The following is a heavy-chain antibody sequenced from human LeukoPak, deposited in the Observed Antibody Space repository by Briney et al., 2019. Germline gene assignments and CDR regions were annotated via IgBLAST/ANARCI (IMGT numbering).Heavy chain of an antibody. V-gene: IGHV3-74*01. CDR1: GFTFSTYW. D-gene: IGHD3-22*01. CDR2: ISSDGSGT. J-gene: IGHJ4*02. CDR3: ARANHPTYYDSSGYYQDD. Sequence: GGSLRLSCAVSGFTFSTYWMHWVRQAPGMGLVWVSRISSDGSGTSYADSVKGRFTISRDNAKNTLYLQMNSLRAEDTGVYYCARANHPTYYDSSGYYQDDWGQGTLVTVSS.